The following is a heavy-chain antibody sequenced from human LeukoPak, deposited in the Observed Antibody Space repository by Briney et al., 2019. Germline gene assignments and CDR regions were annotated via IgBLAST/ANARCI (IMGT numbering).Heavy chain of an antibody. CDR3: ARAYYDSSGYYSWDY. CDR2: ISSSSSTI. J-gene: IGHJ4*02. V-gene: IGHV3-48*01. D-gene: IGHD3-22*01. Sequence: GGSLRLSCAASGFTFSSYSMNWVRQAPGKGLEWVSYISSSSSTIYYADSVKGRFTISRDNAKNSLYLQMNSLRAEDTAVYYCARAYYDSSGYYSWDYWGQGTLVTVSS. CDR1: GFTFSSYS.